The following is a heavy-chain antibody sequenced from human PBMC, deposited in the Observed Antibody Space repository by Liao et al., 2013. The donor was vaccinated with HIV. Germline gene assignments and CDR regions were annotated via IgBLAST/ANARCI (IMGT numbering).Heavy chain of an antibody. Sequence: QVQLEQWGAGLLKPSETLSLTCAVYGGSFTAYFWSWIRQPPGKGLEWIGEISHSGGTKYNPSLKSRLTISVDRSKNQFSLKLDSLTAADTAVYYCAKGGDFWSGYKSRAYQYMDVWGKGTTVSVSS. D-gene: IGHD3-3*01. J-gene: IGHJ6*03. CDR2: ISHSGGT. CDR1: GGSFTAYF. V-gene: IGHV4-34*01. CDR3: AKGGDFWSGYKSRAYQYMDV.